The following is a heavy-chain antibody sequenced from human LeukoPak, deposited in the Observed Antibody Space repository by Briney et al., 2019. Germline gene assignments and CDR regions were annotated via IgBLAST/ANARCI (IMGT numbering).Heavy chain of an antibody. J-gene: IGHJ3*02. Sequence: PSETLSLTCTVSGGSISSGGYYWSWIRQHPGKGLGWIGYIYYTGSTYYNPSLKSRVTISVDTSKNQFSLKLSSVTAADTAVYYCASLTDIVVVPAAKGAFDIWGQGTMVTVSS. D-gene: IGHD2-2*01. CDR1: GGSISSGGYY. V-gene: IGHV4-31*03. CDR3: ASLTDIVVVPAAKGAFDI. CDR2: IYYTGST.